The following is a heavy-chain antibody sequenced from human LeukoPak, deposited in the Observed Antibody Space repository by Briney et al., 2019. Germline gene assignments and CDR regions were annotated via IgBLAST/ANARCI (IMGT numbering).Heavy chain of an antibody. V-gene: IGHV3-30*18. CDR3: VKDPSSSGYHQSFDY. Sequence: GGSVRLSCAASGFIFSRYGMRWVRQAPGKGLEWVAVMSHDGSNEYYADSVKGRFTISRDNSKNRLDLQMHGLRAEDTAVYYCVKDPSSSGYHQSFDYWGQGTLVTVSS. J-gene: IGHJ4*02. D-gene: IGHD3-22*01. CDR2: MSHDGSNE. CDR1: GFIFSRYG.